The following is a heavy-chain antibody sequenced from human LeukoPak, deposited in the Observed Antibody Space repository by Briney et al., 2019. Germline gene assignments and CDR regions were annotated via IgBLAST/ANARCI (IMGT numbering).Heavy chain of an antibody. CDR1: GGSISSSSYY. V-gene: IGHV4-39*02. D-gene: IGHD3-22*01. CDR3: AREGGYDSSVFFDY. CDR2: IYYSGNT. J-gene: IGHJ4*02. Sequence: PSETLSLTCSVSGGSISSSSYYWGWIRQPPGKGLEWIGSIYYSGNTYNNPSLKSRVTISVDTSKNQLSLKLTSVTAADTAVYYCAREGGYDSSVFFDYWGQGTLVTVSS.